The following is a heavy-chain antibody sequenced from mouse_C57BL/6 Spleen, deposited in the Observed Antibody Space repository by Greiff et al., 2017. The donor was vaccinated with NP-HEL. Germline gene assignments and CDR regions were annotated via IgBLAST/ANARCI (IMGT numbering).Heavy chain of an antibody. CDR3: ARLYYDYDEAY. V-gene: IGHV1-82*01. CDR1: GYAFSSSW. CDR2: IYPGDGDT. Sequence: QVQLQQSGPELVKPGASVKISCKASGYAFSSSWMNWGKQRPGKGLEWIGRIYPGDGDTKYNGKFKGKATLTADKSSSTAYMQLSSLTSEDSSVYFCARLYYDYDEAYWGQGTLVTVSA. J-gene: IGHJ3*01. D-gene: IGHD2-4*01.